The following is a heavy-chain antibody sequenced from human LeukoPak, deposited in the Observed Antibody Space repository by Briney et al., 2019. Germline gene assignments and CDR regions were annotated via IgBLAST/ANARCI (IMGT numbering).Heavy chain of an antibody. V-gene: IGHV3-15*07. CDR2: IKNKEEGEKT. J-gene: IGHJ4*02. Sequence: GGSLRLSCAVSGFSFTNVWMNWVRQAPGKGLEWVGRIKNKEEGEKTDYAAPVKGRFTIPRDDSKATLFLQMNSLKMEDTAIYYCTTGIDYGGGYWGQGTLVSVSS. CDR3: TTGIDYGGGY. CDR1: GFSFTNVW. D-gene: IGHD3-16*01.